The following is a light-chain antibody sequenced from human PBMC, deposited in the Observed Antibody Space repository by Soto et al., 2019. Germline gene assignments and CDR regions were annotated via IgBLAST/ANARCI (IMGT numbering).Light chain of an antibody. V-gene: IGKV3-20*01. Sequence: EIVLTQSPGTLSLSPGETATLSCRASQTVNSDYLAWFQQRPGQAPRLLIFATSRRATDIPDMFIGSGSGTDFTLAIRRLEPEDCAVYYCHQFGYSPRTFGQGTKVE. J-gene: IGKJ1*01. CDR3: HQFGYSPRT. CDR2: ATS. CDR1: QTVNSDY.